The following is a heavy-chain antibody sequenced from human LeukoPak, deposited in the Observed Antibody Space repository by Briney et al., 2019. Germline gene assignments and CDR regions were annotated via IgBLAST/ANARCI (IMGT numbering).Heavy chain of an antibody. CDR3: ARPSRSISTAGAFDI. CDR2: TYYTGST. V-gene: IGHV4-59*01. J-gene: IGHJ3*02. D-gene: IGHD3-10*01. CDR1: GGSISNYF. Sequence: SETLSLTCTVSGGSISNYFWSWIRQPPGKGLEWIGYTYYTGSTNYNPSLKSRVTISVGTSKNQFSLKLSSVTAADTAVYYCARPSRSISTAGAFDIWGQGTMVTVSS.